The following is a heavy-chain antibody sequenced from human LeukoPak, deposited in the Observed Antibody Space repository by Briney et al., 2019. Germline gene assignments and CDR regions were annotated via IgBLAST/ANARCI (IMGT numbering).Heavy chain of an antibody. CDR2: LNPDGSRK. D-gene: IGHD3-3*01. J-gene: IGHJ5*02. V-gene: IGHV3-7*01. CDR3: ARDAYDDSSES. Sequence: GGSLRLSCAASGFTFSSYWMTWLRQAPGKGLEWVANLNPDGSRKFYVSSLKGRFTISRDNAKNSLYLQMHILRAEHTALYSCARDAYDDSSESWGQGTLVTVSS. CDR1: GFTFSSYW.